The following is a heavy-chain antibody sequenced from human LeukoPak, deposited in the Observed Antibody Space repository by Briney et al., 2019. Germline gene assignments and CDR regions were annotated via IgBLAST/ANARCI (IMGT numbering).Heavy chain of an antibody. CDR2: IVGSGSST. D-gene: IGHD2-15*01. CDR1: GFTFSSYW. Sequence: AGGSLRLSCAASGFTFSSYWMHWVRQAPGKGLEWVSSIVGSGSSTFYADSVKGRFSISRDNSKHTLYLQMNTLRADDTAVYYCAKDGSNDWRWGAFDVWGQGTMVTVSS. J-gene: IGHJ3*01. CDR3: AKDGSNDWRWGAFDV. V-gene: IGHV3-23*01.